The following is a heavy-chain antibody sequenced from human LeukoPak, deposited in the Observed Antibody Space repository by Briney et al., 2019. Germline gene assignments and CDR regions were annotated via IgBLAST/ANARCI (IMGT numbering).Heavy chain of an antibody. Sequence: QTSETLSLTCTVSGVSVSSGSYYWSWIRQPPGKGLEWIGYIYYSGSTNYNPSLKSRVTISVDTSKYQFSLKLSSVTAADTAVYYCARAVRGDAFDIWGQGTMVTVSS. CDR1: GVSVSSGSYY. CDR3: ARAVRGDAFDI. CDR2: IYYSGST. D-gene: IGHD3-10*01. J-gene: IGHJ3*02. V-gene: IGHV4-61*01.